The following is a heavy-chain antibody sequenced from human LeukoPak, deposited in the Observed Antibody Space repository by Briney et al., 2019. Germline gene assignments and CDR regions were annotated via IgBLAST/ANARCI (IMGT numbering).Heavy chain of an antibody. J-gene: IGHJ5*02. CDR3: ARGGVLPREFDT. CDR1: GGSISSGDYY. Sequence: SQTLSLTCTVSGGSISSGDYYWSWIRQPPGKGLGWIGYMFHRNYSNYNPSLKGRVAISLDTSKNQVFLKLSSVTAADTAVYYCARGGVLPREFDTWGQGALVTVSS. CDR2: MFHRNYS. D-gene: IGHD3-10*01. V-gene: IGHV4-30-4*01.